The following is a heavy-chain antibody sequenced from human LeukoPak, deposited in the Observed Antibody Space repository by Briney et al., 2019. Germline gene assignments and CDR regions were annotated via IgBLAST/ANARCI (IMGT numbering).Heavy chain of an antibody. V-gene: IGHV4-34*01. J-gene: IGHJ4*02. CDR3: ARGDVAARLAN. Sequence: SETLSLTCAFYGGSFSGYYWSWIRQPPGEGLEWIGEITHNGRTNYNPSFKSRVTIAGDTSNNQFSLKLSSVTDADTAVYYCARGDVAARLANWGQGTLITVSS. CDR1: GGSFSGYY. D-gene: IGHD6-6*01. CDR2: ITHNGRT.